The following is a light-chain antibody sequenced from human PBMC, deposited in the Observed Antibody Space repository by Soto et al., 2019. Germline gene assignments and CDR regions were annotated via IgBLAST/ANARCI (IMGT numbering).Light chain of an antibody. V-gene: IGKV1-9*01. CDR2: AAS. CDR1: QDISDY. Sequence: PSSLAASVGQRVLFPSLASQDISDYLAWYQQRPGKAPKLLIYAASTLQSGVPSRFSGNGSGTEFTLTISSLQPDDLAIYYCQQYSSSLLTFGGGTKVDIK. CDR3: QQYSSSLLT. J-gene: IGKJ4*01.